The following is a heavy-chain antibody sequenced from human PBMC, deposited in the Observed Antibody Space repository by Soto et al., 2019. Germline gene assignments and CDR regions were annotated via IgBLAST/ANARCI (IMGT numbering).Heavy chain of an antibody. CDR3: AREGVGWLRWGSYFDY. CDR1: GFTFSSYA. Sequence: GGSLRLSCAASGFTFSSYAMHWVRQAPGKGLEWVAVISYDGSNKYYADSVKGRFTISRDNSKNTLYLQMNSLRAEDTAVYYCAREGVGWLRWGSYFDYWGQGTLVTVSS. D-gene: IGHD5-12*01. J-gene: IGHJ4*02. V-gene: IGHV3-30-3*01. CDR2: ISYDGSNK.